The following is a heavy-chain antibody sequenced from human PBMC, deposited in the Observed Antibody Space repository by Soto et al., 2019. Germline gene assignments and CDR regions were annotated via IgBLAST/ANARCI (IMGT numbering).Heavy chain of an antibody. J-gene: IGHJ4*02. Sequence: EVQLLESGGGLVQPGGSLRLSCAASGFTFSSNAMSWVRQAPGKGLEWVSVISGSGDNTYYADSVKGRFTISRDISKNTLYLQMNSLRAEDTAVYYCAKSNGGSCYSWQNYWGQGSLVTVSS. CDR3: AKSNGGSCYSWQNY. V-gene: IGHV3-23*01. CDR2: ISGSGDNT. CDR1: GFTFSSNA. D-gene: IGHD2-15*01.